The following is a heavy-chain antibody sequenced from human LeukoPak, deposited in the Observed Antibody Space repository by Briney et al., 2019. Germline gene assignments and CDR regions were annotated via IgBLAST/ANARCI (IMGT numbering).Heavy chain of an antibody. CDR2: IYSSGST. Sequence: SETLSLTCTVSGGSIGSGDYYWSCIRQSPEKGLEWIGYIYSSGSTYYNPSLKSRVSMSLDTSKNQFSLRLSSVTAADTAVYYCATVGRLDGLDVWGQGTTVTVSS. V-gene: IGHV4-30-4*01. CDR1: GGSIGSGDYY. J-gene: IGHJ6*02. CDR3: ATVGRLDGLDV. D-gene: IGHD1-26*01.